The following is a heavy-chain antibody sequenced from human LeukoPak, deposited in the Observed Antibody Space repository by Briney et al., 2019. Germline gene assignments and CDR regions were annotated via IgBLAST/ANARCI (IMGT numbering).Heavy chain of an antibody. V-gene: IGHV4-34*01. CDR1: GVSFSGYY. Sequence: SETLSLTCAVYGVSFSGYYWSWIRQPPGKGLEWIGEINHSGSTNYNPSLKSRVTISVDTSKNQFSLKLSSVTAADTAVYYCARTVPAPRYYYYGMDVWGQGTTVTVSS. CDR2: INHSGST. J-gene: IGHJ6*02. D-gene: IGHD2-2*01. CDR3: ARTVPAPRYYYYGMDV.